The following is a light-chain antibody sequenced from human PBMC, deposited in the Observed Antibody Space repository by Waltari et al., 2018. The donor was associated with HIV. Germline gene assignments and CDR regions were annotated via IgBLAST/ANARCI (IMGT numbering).Light chain of an antibody. CDR2: YDS. CDR1: NIGSKS. V-gene: IGLV3-21*04. Sequence: SYVLTQPPSVSVAPGKTARVSCGGNNIGSKSVHWYQQKPDQAPVVVIYYDSDRPSGLPERFSGSNSGDTATLTIRRVEAGDEADYYCQLWDSNTDHPVFGGGTKLTVL. CDR3: QLWDSNTDHPV. J-gene: IGLJ2*01.